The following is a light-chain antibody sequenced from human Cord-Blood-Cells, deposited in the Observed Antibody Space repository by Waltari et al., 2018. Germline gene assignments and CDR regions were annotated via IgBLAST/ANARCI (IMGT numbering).Light chain of an antibody. Sequence: AIRMTQSPSSFSASTGDRVTIPCRVSQGISSYLAWYEQKPGKAPKLLIYAASTLQRGFPSRFSGSGAGTDFTHTISCLQAEEFATYYCQQDYSYPCTFGHGTKLKIK. CDR2: AAS. CDR3: QQDYSYPCT. J-gene: IGKJ2*02. V-gene: IGKV1-8*01. CDR1: QGISSY.